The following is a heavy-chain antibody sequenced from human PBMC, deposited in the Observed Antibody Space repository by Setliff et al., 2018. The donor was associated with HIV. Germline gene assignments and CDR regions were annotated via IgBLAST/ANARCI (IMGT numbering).Heavy chain of an antibody. CDR3: ARGRKGADAYGASYFDT. D-gene: IGHD3-10*01. Sequence: GSGPTLVNPTQTLRLTCTFSGFSLNTTGVSVGWIRQPPGKALDWLALIYWDDDWRYSPSLKSRLTITKDTSKNQVVLTMTNMYPVDTATYYYARGRKGADAYGASYFDTWGQGTLVTVSS. J-gene: IGHJ4*02. CDR1: GFSLNTTGVS. CDR2: IYWDDDW. V-gene: IGHV2-5*02.